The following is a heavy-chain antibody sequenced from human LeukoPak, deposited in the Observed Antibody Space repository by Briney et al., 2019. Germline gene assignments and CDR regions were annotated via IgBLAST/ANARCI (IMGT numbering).Heavy chain of an antibody. D-gene: IGHD3-22*01. CDR3: ARGSDYYDSSGYYPAY. CDR1: GYTFHSYW. CDR2: IYPGDSDT. Sequence: GESLKISCKGSGYTFHSYWIAWVRQMPGKGLEWMGIIYPGDSDTRYSPSFQGQVTISADKSIRTAYLQWSSLRAEDTAVYYCARGSDYYDSSGYYPAYWGQGTLVTVSS. J-gene: IGHJ4*02. V-gene: IGHV5-51*01.